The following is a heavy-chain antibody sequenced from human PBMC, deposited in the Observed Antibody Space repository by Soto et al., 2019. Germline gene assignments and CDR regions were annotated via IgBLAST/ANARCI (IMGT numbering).Heavy chain of an antibody. Sequence: QVQLQQWGAGLLKPSETLSLTCAVYGGSFSGYQWSWIRQTPGKGLEWIGEINDRGNINYNPSLRSRVTILVDTAKKQISLKLSSVPAADTAVYFCARGLILWFGELSRRGGYYYYMHVWGKGTTVTVSS. D-gene: IGHD3-10*01. J-gene: IGHJ6*03. CDR1: GGSFSGYQ. V-gene: IGHV4-34*01. CDR2: INDRGNI. CDR3: ARGLILWFGELSRRGGYYYYMHV.